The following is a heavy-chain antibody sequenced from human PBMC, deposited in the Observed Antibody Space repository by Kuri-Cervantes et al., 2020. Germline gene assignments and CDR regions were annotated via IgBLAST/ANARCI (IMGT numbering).Heavy chain of an antibody. D-gene: IGHD3-3*01. J-gene: IGHJ6*02. V-gene: IGHV3-13*01. CDR2: FGSVGDT. Sequence: GGSLRLSCAASGFTFSRYDMHWVRQSTGKGLEWVSAFGSVGDTYYSDSVKGRFTISRDNAKNSLYLQMNSLRAEDTAVYYCARIWGDFWSGYYMYYYYGMDVWGQGTTVTVSS. CDR1: GFTFSRYD. CDR3: ARIWGDFWSGYYMYYYYGMDV.